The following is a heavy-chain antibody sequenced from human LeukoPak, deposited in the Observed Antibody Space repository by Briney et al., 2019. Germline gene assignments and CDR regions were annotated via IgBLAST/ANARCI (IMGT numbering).Heavy chain of an antibody. Sequence: SETLSLTCTVSGGSISSYYWSRIRQPPGKGLEWIGYIYHSGSTDYNPPLKSRVTISVDTSKSQYSLKLTSATAAETAVYYCATLPTVATAYYFDYWGQGPLVTVSS. CDR1: GGSISSYY. J-gene: IGHJ4*02. V-gene: IGHV4-4*09. D-gene: IGHD2-21*02. CDR3: ATLPTVATAYYFDY. CDR2: IYHSGST.